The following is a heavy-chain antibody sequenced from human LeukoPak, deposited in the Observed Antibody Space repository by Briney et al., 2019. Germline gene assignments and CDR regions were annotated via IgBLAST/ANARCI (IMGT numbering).Heavy chain of an antibody. CDR2: IYSGGST. CDR3: ARGTAIVTR. J-gene: IGHJ4*01. V-gene: IGHV3-53*01. Sequence: PGGSLRLSCAASGFTLSSNYMSWVRQAPGKGLEWVSVIYSGGSTYYADSVKGRFTISRHNSKNTLYLQMNGLRAEDTAVYDCARGTAIVTRWGQGTLVTVSS. CDR1: GFTLSSNY. D-gene: IGHD5-18*01.